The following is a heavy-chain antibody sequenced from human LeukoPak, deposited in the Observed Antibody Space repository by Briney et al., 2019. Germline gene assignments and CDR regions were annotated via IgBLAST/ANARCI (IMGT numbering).Heavy chain of an antibody. Sequence: GGSLRLSCAASGFTFSSSAMSWVRLAPGKGLEWVSGISGSDGSTYYADSVKGRFTISRDNSKNTLFLQMNSLRAEDTAVYYCARVPYDSGPYYYYYMDVWGKGTTVTVSS. J-gene: IGHJ6*03. CDR3: ARVPYDSGPYYYYYMDV. D-gene: IGHD3-22*01. CDR1: GFTFSSSA. CDR2: ISGSDGST. V-gene: IGHV3-23*01.